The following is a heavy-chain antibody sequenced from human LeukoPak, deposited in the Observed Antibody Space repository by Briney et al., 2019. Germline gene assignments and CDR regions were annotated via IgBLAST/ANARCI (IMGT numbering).Heavy chain of an antibody. CDR2: IRYDGSNK. V-gene: IGHV3-30*02. CDR3: AKAPLSYYDFWSGPDY. D-gene: IGHD3-3*01. Sequence: HPGRSLRLSCAASGFTFSSYGMPWVRQAPGKGLEWVAFIRYDGSNKYYADSVKGRFTISRDNSKNTLYLQMNSLRAEDTAVYYCAKAPLSYYDFWSGPDYWGQGTLVTVSS. J-gene: IGHJ4*02. CDR1: GFTFSSYG.